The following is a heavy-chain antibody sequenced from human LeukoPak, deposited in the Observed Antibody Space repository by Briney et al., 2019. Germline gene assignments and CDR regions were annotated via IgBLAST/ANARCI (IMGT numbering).Heavy chain of an antibody. D-gene: IGHD2-15*01. CDR2: IYYSGST. J-gene: IGHJ4*02. Sequence: SETLSLTCTVSGGSISSYYWSWIRQPPGKGLEWIGYIYYSGSTNDNPSLKSQVTISVDTSKNQFSLKLSSVTAANTAVYYCASSIGWLGSFDYWGQGTLVTVSS. CDR1: GGSISSYY. CDR3: ASSIGWLGSFDY. V-gene: IGHV4-59*08.